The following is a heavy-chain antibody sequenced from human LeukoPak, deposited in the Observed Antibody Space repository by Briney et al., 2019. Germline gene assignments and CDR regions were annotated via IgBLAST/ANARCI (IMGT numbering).Heavy chain of an antibody. CDR1: GYTFTGYY. J-gene: IGHJ4*02. CDR2: INPKSGGA. CDR3: ARDGEYGTGSYYRGCFDY. Sequence: ASVKVSCKASGYTFTGYYIHWVRQAPGQGLEWMGWINPKSGGANYAQKFQGRVTMTRDTSISTAYVDLGSLGSDYTAVYYCARDGEYGTGSYYRGCFDYWGQGILVTVSS. V-gene: IGHV1-2*02. D-gene: IGHD3-10*01.